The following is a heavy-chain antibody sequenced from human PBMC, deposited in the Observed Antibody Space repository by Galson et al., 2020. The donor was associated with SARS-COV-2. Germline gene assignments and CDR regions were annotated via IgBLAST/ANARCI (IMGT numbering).Heavy chain of an antibody. Sequence: ASVKVSCKASGYTFTGYYMHWVRQAPGQGLEWMGWINPNSGGTNYAQKFQGRVTMTRDTSISTAYMELSRLRSDDTAVYYCARSELVTTKFGADAFDIWGQGTMVTVSS. CDR2: INPNSGGT. CDR3: ARSELVTTKFGADAFDI. CDR1: GYTFTGYY. D-gene: IGHD2-21*02. J-gene: IGHJ3*02. V-gene: IGHV1-2*02.